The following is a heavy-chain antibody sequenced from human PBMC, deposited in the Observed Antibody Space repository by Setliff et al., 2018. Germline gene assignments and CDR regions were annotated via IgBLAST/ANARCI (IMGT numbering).Heavy chain of an antibody. CDR1: GSTFTDSI. CDR3: ARAGLAAAGRKGVFDH. D-gene: IGHD6-13*01. CDR2: LSPYSGNT. V-gene: IGHV1-18*01. Sequence: GASVKVSCKASGSTFTDSIVNWVRQAPGQGLEWVGWLSPYSGNTYSAQKFLDRLTMTTDTSTSTVFMELNSLTSDDTGVYYCARAGLAAAGRKGVFDHWGQGTLVTVSS. J-gene: IGHJ4*02.